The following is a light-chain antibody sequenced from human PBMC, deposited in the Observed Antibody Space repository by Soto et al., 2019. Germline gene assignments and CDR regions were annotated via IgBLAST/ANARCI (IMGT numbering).Light chain of an antibody. V-gene: IGKV3-20*01. Sequence: EIVLTQSPGTLSLSPGERATLSCRASQSVSSSYLAWYQQKPGQAPRLLIYGASSRATGIPDRFSGSGSGTDFTLTISRLEPEDFAVYYFHQYGSSPWTFGPATKGDL. J-gene: IGKJ3*01. CDR3: HQYGSSPWT. CDR1: QSVSSSY. CDR2: GAS.